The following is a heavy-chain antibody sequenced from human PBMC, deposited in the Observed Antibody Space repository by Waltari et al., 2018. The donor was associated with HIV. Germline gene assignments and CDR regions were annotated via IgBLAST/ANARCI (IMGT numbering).Heavy chain of an antibody. J-gene: IGHJ4*02. CDR1: GCRFSLRS. CDR2: ISRNSVYE. D-gene: IGHD4-17*01. CDR3: VRDRTSETTGDFDA. Sequence: EVQVVESGGGLVKPGGSRGRSWGGSGCRFSLRSMTWGRQAPGKGLEWVSSISRNSVYEYYPDGLKGRVTVTRDNAKDSVFLQMDKMRVEDTGIYFCVRDRTSETTGDFDAWGQGTPVIVS. V-gene: IGHV3-21*01.